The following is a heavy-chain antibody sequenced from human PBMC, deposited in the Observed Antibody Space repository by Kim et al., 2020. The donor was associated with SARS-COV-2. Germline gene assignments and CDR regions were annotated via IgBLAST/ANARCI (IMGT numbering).Heavy chain of an antibody. Sequence: SETLSLTCTVSGGSISSYYWSWIRQPPGKGLEWIGYIYYSGSTNYNPSLKSRVTISVDTSKNQFSLKLSSVTAADTAVYYCATDESSGSYYYYYGMDVWGQGTTVTVSS. J-gene: IGHJ6*02. CDR1: GGSISSYY. D-gene: IGHD3-10*01. V-gene: IGHV4-59*01. CDR3: ATDESSGSYYYYYGMDV. CDR2: IYYSGST.